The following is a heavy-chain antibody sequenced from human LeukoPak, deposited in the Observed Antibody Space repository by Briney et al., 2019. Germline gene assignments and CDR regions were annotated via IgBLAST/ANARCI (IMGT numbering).Heavy chain of an antibody. CDR1: GFTFSSYG. CDR2: ISYDGSNK. V-gene: IGHV3-30*03. D-gene: IGHD4-17*01. CDR3: ARDSPTVTSYYYGMDV. J-gene: IGHJ6*02. Sequence: GGSLRLSCAASGFTFSSYGMHWVRQAPGKGLEWVAVISYDGSNKYYADSVKGRFTISRDNSKNTLYLQMNSLRAEDTAVYYCARDSPTVTSYYYGMDVWGQGTTVTVSS.